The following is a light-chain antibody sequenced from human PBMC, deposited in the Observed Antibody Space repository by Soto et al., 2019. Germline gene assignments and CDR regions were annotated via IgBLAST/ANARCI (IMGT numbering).Light chain of an antibody. CDR1: QGISNY. J-gene: IGKJ3*01. CDR3: QNLDSAAFT. Sequence: DIQMTQSPSSLSASVGDRVTITCRASQGISNYLAWYQQRPGKVPKLLIYAASTFQSGVPSRFSGSGSGTDFTLTISSLLPEDVATYYCQNLDSAAFTFGPGTKVDIK. CDR2: AAS. V-gene: IGKV1-27*01.